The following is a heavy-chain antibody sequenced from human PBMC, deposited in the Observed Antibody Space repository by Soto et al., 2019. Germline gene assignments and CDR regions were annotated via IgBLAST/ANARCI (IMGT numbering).Heavy chain of an antibody. CDR3: ARPYVWYSDL. Sequence: QVQLVQSGAEVKMPGASVKVSCKASGYTFTNYAIHWVRQAPGQRLEWMGWINAGNGNTKYSQRFQGRVTITRDTSASTAYMELNSLRSEDTAVYSCARPYVWYSDLWGRGTLVTVSS. D-gene: IGHD3-16*01. V-gene: IGHV1-3*01. CDR2: INAGNGNT. CDR1: GYTFTNYA. J-gene: IGHJ2*01.